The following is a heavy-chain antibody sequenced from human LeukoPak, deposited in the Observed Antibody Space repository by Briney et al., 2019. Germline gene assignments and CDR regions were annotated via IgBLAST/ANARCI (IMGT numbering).Heavy chain of an antibody. Sequence: VSVKVSCKASGYTFTNYLISWVRQAPGQGLVWMGWISTYNGNANYAQKLQDRVTMTTDTSTSTAYMELRSLRSDDTAVYYCARDEDSSSSDYWGQGTLVTVSS. V-gene: IGHV1-18*01. CDR1: GYTFTNYL. CDR2: ISTYNGNA. D-gene: IGHD6-13*01. J-gene: IGHJ4*02. CDR3: ARDEDSSSSDY.